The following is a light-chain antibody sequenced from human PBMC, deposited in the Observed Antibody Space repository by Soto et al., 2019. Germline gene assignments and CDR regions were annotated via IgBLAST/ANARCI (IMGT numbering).Light chain of an antibody. CDR2: GVS. Sequence: EIVLTQSPGTLSLSPGERATLSCRASQSVISNYLAWYQQKPGLAPRLLIYGVSIRATGIPDRFSGSGSGTDFTLTIRRMETEDFAVYYCLQYGRSPKTFGQGTKVDIK. V-gene: IGKV3-20*01. CDR3: LQYGRSPKT. CDR1: QSVISNY. J-gene: IGKJ1*01.